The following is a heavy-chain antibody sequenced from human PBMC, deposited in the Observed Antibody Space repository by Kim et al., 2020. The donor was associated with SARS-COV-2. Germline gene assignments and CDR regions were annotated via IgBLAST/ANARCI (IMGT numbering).Heavy chain of an antibody. CDR1: GFTFSNAW. CDR2: IKSKTDGGTT. V-gene: IGHV3-15*01. J-gene: IGHJ6*02. Sequence: GGSLRLSCAASGFTFSNAWMSWVRQAPGKGLEWVGRIKSKTDGGTTDYAAPVRGRFTISRDDSKNTLYLQMNSLKTVDTAVYYGTSGAVVVPAANGYYYYYGMDVWGQGTTVTVSS. CDR3: TSGAVVVPAANGYYYYYGMDV. D-gene: IGHD2-2*01.